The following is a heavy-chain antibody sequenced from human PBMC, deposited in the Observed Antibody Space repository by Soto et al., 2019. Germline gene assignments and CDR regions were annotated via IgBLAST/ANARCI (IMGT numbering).Heavy chain of an antibody. J-gene: IGHJ6*02. V-gene: IGHV4-31*03. Sequence: SATLSLTCTVAGGSISSGGYYWSWIRQHPGKGLEWIGYIYYSGSTYYNPSLKSRVTIPVDTSKHQFSLKLSSLNDAETAVYSCARDWMLRGVISGMDVWGQRTTGTVSS. D-gene: IGHD3-10*01. CDR3: ARDWMLRGVISGMDV. CDR1: GGSISSGGYY. CDR2: IYYSGST.